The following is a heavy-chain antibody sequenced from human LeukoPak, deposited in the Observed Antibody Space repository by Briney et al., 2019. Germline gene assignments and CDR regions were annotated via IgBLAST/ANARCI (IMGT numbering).Heavy chain of an antibody. V-gene: IGHV1-69*13. J-gene: IGHJ4*02. CDR2: IIPIFSTA. D-gene: IGHD1-1*01. Sequence: ASVNLSRKASGGTFSSYANSWVRLPPGPGLELMGGIIPIFSTANYAQNFQGRVTITADESTSTAYMELISLRGEDTAVYYCARARSLGTEGWGRGTLVSVSS. CDR3: ARARSLGTEG. CDR1: GGTFSSYA.